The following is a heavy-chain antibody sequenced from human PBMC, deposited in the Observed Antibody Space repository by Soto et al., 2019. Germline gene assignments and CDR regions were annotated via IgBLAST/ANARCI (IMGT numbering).Heavy chain of an antibody. J-gene: IGHJ3*02. CDR3: ARALMLSEIDYYDSSGYDAFDI. D-gene: IGHD3-22*01. V-gene: IGHV3-21*01. CDR2: ISSSSSYI. CDR1: GFTFSSYS. Sequence: GGSLRLSCAASGFTFSSYSMNWVRQAPGKGLEWVSSISSSSSYIYYADSVKGRFTISRDNAKNSLYLQMNSLRAEDTAVYYCARALMLSEIDYYDSSGYDAFDIWGQGTMVTVSS.